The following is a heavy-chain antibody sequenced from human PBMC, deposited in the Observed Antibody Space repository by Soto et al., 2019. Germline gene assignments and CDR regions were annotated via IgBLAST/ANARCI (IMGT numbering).Heavy chain of an antibody. CDR2: ISSSSSTI. V-gene: IGHV3-48*01. Sequence: GGSLRLSCAASGFTFSSYSMNWVRQAPGKGLEWVSYISSSSSTIYYADSVKGRFTISRDNAKNSLYLQMNSLRPEDTAVYYCAADVGGYIYGLARHWGPGTLVTV. D-gene: IGHD4-17*01. CDR1: GFTFSSYS. CDR3: AADVGGYIYGLARH. J-gene: IGHJ4*02.